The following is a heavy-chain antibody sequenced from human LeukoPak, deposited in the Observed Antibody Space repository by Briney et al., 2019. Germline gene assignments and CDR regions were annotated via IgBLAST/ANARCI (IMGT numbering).Heavy chain of an antibody. Sequence: GGSLRLSCAASGFTFSDYKMHWVRQAPGKGLEWVSYLTAIGNTIDYADSVEGRFTISRDNAKNSLYLQMNSLRAEDTAVYFCAREGSSDCHFDYWGQGTLVTVSS. J-gene: IGHJ4*02. V-gene: IGHV3-48*03. CDR3: AREGSSDCHFDY. CDR1: GFTFSDYK. CDR2: LTAIGNTI. D-gene: IGHD6-19*01.